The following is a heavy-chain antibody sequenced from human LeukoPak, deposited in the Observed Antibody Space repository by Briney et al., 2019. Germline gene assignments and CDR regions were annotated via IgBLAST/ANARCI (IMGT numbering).Heavy chain of an antibody. V-gene: IGHV3-23*01. Sequence: GGSRRLSCAASGFTFSNYAMTWVRQAPEKELKWVSSISDSGGGTYYEYSVKGRFTISRDNSKNTLYLQMNSLRAEVTAVYYCAKDSGPGSYYPTGDEYWGQGILVTVSS. D-gene: IGHD3-10*01. CDR3: AKDSGPGSYYPTGDEY. J-gene: IGHJ4*02. CDR1: GFTFSNYA. CDR2: ISDSGGGT.